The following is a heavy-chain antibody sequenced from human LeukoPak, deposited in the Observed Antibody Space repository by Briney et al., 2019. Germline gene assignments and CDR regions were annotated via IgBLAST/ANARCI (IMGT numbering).Heavy chain of an antibody. CDR2: ITTSGTNE. CDR3: ARLYNWNFGTFDI. J-gene: IGHJ3*02. CDR1: GFTFSSYE. D-gene: IGHD1-7*01. Sequence: PGGSLRLSCAASGFTFSSYEMNWVRQAPGKGLEWVAYITTSGTNEYYADSVKGRFTISRDNAKNSLYLQMNSLRVEDTAVYYCARLYNWNFGTFDIWGQGTMVTVSS. V-gene: IGHV3-48*03.